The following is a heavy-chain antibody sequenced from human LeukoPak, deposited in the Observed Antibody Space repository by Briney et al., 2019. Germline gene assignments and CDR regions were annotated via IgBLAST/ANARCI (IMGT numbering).Heavy chain of an antibody. V-gene: IGHV5-51*01. CDR1: GYSFTSYW. J-gene: IGHJ6*03. CDR3: ARHVVIPAAADYYYMDV. CDR2: IYPGDSDT. Sequence: GESLKISCKGSGYSFTSYWIGWVRQMSGKGLEWMGIIYPGDSDTRYSPSFQGQVTISADKSISTAYLQWSSLKASDTAMYYCARHVVIPAAADYYYMDVWGKGTTVTISS. D-gene: IGHD2-2*01.